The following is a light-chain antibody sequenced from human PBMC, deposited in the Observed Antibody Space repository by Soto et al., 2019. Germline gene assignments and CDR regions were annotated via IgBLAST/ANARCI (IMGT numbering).Light chain of an antibody. J-gene: IGKJ1*01. Sequence: DIPLTQSPSTLSGSLGDRVTITCGASQTISSWLAWYQQKPGKAPKLLIYKASTLKSGVPSRFSGSGYGTEFNLTISSLQTDDFATYYCQHYNSYSETFGQGAKVDIK. CDR2: KAS. V-gene: IGKV1-5*03. CDR3: QHYNSYSET. CDR1: QTISSW.